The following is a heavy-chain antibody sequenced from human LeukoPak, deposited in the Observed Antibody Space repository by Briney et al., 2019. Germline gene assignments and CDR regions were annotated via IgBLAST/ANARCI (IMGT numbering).Heavy chain of an antibody. Sequence: SQTLSLTCTVSGGSISSGGYYWSWIRQHPGKGLEWIGYIYYSGSTYYNPSLKSRVTISVDTSKNQFSLKLSSVTAADTAVYYCARGDVNGDAPYDHWGQGALVTVSS. D-gene: IGHD2-21*02. J-gene: IGHJ4*02. CDR3: ARGDVNGDAPYDH. V-gene: IGHV4-31*03. CDR1: GGSISSGGYY. CDR2: IYYSGST.